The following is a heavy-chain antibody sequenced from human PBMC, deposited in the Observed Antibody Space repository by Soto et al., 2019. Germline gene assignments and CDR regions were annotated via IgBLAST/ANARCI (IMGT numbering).Heavy chain of an antibody. V-gene: IGHV4-31*03. CDR3: ARTSRPYYYGSGSYGTGKADYYMDV. CDR2: IYYSGST. Sequence: SETLSLTCTVSGGSISSGGYYWSWIRQHPGKGLEWIGYIYYSGSTYYNPSLKSRVTISVDTSKTQFSLKLSSVTAADTAVYYCARTSRPYYYGSGSYGTGKADYYMDVWGKGTTVTVSS. D-gene: IGHD3-10*01. J-gene: IGHJ6*03. CDR1: GGSISSGGYY.